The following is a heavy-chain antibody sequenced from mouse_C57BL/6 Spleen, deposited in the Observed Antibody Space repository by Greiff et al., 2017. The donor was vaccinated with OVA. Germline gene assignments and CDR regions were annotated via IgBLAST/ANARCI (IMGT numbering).Heavy chain of an antibody. CDR2: IDPSDSYT. V-gene: IGHV1-69*01. CDR3: ARRAYDLPYAMDY. CDR1: GYTFTSYW. D-gene: IGHD6-5*01. Sequence: VQLQQPGAELVMPGASVKLSCKASGYTFTSYWMHWVKQRPGQGLEWIGEIDPSDSYTNYNQKFKGKSTLTVDKSSSTAYMQLSSLTSEDSAVYYSARRAYDLPYAMDYWGQGTSVTVSS. J-gene: IGHJ4*01.